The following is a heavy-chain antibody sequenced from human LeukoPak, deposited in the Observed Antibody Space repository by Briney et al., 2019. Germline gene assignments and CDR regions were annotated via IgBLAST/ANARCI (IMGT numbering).Heavy chain of an antibody. CDR2: INHSGST. J-gene: IGHJ4*02. Sequence: SETLSLTCAVYGGSFSGYYWSWIRQPPGKGLEWIGEINHSGSTNYNPSLKSRVTISVDTSKNQFSLKLSSVTAADTAVYYCATYPFRGATHYFEHWGQGILVTVSS. D-gene: IGHD3-10*01. V-gene: IGHV4-34*01. CDR3: ATYPFRGATHYFEH. CDR1: GGSFSGYY.